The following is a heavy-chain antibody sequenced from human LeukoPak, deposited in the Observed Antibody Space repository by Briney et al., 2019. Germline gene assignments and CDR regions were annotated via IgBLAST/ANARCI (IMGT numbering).Heavy chain of an antibody. J-gene: IGHJ3*02. CDR3: ARGGGGGYFGAFDI. CDR1: GFTFSGYG. V-gene: IGHV3-33*01. D-gene: IGHD2-21*01. CDR2: IWYDGSKT. Sequence: SGGSLRLSCVASGFTFSGYGMHWVRQAPGKGLEWVAVIWYDGSKTYYADSVKGRFTISRDNSKNTLYLQMNSLRAEDTAVYYCARGGGGGYFGAFDIWGQGTMVTVSS.